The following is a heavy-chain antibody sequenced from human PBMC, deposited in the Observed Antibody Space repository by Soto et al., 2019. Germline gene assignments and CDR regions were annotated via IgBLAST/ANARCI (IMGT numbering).Heavy chain of an antibody. CDR1: GFTFSSYW. J-gene: IGHJ4*02. D-gene: IGHD1-1*01. CDR3: AREGYDWKFDY. V-gene: IGHV3-7*03. Sequence: PVGSLRLSCAASGFTFSSYWMSWVRQAPGKGLEWVANIKQDGSEKYYVDSVKGRFTISRDNAKNSLYLQMNSLRAEDTAVYYCAREGYDWKFDYWGQGTLVTVSS. CDR2: IKQDGSEK.